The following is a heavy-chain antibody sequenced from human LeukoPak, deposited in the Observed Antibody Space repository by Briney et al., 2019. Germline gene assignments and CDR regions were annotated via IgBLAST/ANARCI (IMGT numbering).Heavy chain of an antibody. CDR1: GFTFSGYE. Sequence: PGGSLRLSCAASGFTFSGYEMSWVRQAPGKGLEWVAYISSSGSTIYYADSMKGRFTISRDNAKNSLYLQMNSLRAEDTAVYYCARGEGAARQPFDYWGQGTLVTVSS. CDR2: ISSSGSTI. D-gene: IGHD6-6*01. J-gene: IGHJ4*02. V-gene: IGHV3-48*03. CDR3: ARGEGAARQPFDY.